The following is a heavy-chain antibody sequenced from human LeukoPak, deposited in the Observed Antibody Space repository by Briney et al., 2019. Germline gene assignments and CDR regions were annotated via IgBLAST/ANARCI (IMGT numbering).Heavy chain of an antibody. D-gene: IGHD1-7*01. J-gene: IGHJ4*02. CDR3: ASMATGTTRDFDY. Sequence: PSETLSLTCTVSGGSISSYYWSWIRQPPGKGLEWIGYIYYSGSTNYNPSLKSRVTISVDTSKNQFSLKLSSVTAADTAVYYCASMATGTTRDFDYWGQGTLVTVSS. V-gene: IGHV4-59*01. CDR1: GGSISSYY. CDR2: IYYSGST.